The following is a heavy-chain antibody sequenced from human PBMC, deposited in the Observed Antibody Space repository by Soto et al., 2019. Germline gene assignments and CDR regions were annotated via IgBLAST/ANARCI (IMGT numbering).Heavy chain of an antibody. CDR1: GYTFTSYD. D-gene: IGHD3-3*01. J-gene: IGHJ5*02. CDR2: MNPNSGNT. CDR3: SRADYDFCSGYYTFAGPINWFDP. V-gene: IGHV1-8*01. Sequence: QVQLVQSGAEVKKPGASVKVSCKASGYTFTSYDINWVRQATGQGLEWMGWMNPNSGNTGYAQKFQGRVTMTRNTSISTAYMELSSLRSEDTAVYYCSRADYDFCSGYYTFAGPINWFDPWGQGTLVTVSS.